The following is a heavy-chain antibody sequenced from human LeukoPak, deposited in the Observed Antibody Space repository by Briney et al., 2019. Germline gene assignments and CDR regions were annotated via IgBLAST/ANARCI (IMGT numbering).Heavy chain of an antibody. CDR2: IYYSGST. V-gene: IGHV4-61*01. CDR1: GGSFSSGSYY. J-gene: IGHJ6*02. Sequence: SETLSLTCTVSGGSFSSGSYYWSWIRQPPGKGLEWIGYIYYSGSTNYNPSLKSRVTISVDTSKNQFSLKLSSVTAADTAVYYCARERLYYDFLIGYYKDGMHVWGQGTTVTVSS. D-gene: IGHD3-9*01. CDR3: ARERLYYDFLIGYYKDGMHV.